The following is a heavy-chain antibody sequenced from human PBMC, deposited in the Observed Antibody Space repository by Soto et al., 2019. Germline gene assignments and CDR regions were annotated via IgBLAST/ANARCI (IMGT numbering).Heavy chain of an antibody. D-gene: IGHD6-19*01. J-gene: IGHJ5*02. CDR1: GFTFSNAW. CDR2: IKSKTDGGTT. CDR3: APHQGLYSSRWS. V-gene: IGHV3-15*07. Sequence: PWGSLRLSCAASGFTFSNAWINWVRQAPGKGLEWVGHIKSKTDGGTTDYAAPVKGRFTISRDDSKNTLYLQMNVLRTEDTAVSYCAPHQGLYSSRWSWGQGTLVTVSS.